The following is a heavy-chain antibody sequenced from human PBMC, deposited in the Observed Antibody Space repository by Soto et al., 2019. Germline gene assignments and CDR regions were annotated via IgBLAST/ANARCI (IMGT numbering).Heavy chain of an antibody. J-gene: IGHJ4*02. CDR1: GFTFSSYW. CDR3: ERELDIVVVPAAVDY. D-gene: IGHD2-2*03. V-gene: IGHV3-7*01. CDR2: IKQDGSEK. Sequence: EVQLVESGGGLVQPGGSLRLSCAASGFTFSSYWMSWVRQAPGKGLEWVANIKQDGSEKYYVDSVKGRFTISRDNAKNSLYLQMNSLRAEDTAVYYCERELDIVVVPAAVDYWGQGTLVTVSS.